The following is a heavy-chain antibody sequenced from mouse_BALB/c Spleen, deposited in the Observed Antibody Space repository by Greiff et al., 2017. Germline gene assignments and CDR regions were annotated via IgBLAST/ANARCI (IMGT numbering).Heavy chain of an antibody. CDR3: ARGPRYEDYYAMDY. CDR2: ISSGGST. J-gene: IGHJ4*01. Sequence: EVKLMESGGGLVKPGGSLKLSCAASGFTFSSYAMSWVRQTPEKRLEWVASISSGGSTYYPDSVKGRFTISRDNARNILYLQMSSLRSEDTAMYYCARGPRYEDYYAMDYWGQGTSVTVSS. CDR1: GFTFSSYA. D-gene: IGHD2-14*01. V-gene: IGHV5-6-5*01.